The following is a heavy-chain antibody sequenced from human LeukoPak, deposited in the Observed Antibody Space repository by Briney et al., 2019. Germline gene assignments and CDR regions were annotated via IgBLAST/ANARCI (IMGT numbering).Heavy chain of an antibody. CDR3: GRVNWILEY. CDR2: IYRSGST. J-gene: IGHJ4*02. CDR1: GYSISSGYH. D-gene: IGHD1-1*01. Sequence: SETLSLTCTVSGYSISSGYHWGWMRQPPGKGLEWIGNIYRSGSTYYNPSLRSRVTISVDTSKNQFSLRLSSVTAADTAVYYCGRVNWILEYWGQGTLVTVSS. V-gene: IGHV4-38-2*02.